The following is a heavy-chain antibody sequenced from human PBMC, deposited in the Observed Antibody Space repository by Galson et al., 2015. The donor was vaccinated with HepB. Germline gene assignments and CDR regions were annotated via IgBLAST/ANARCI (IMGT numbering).Heavy chain of an antibody. Sequence: SLRLSCAASGFTFSSYSMNWVRQAPGKGLERVSYISSSSSTIYYADSVKGRFTISRDNAKNSLYLQMNSLRAEDTAVYYCARGPDYTWIQLWLNYFDYWGQGTLVTVSS. CDR3: ARGPDYTWIQLWLNYFDY. CDR1: GFTFSSYS. V-gene: IGHV3-48*04. CDR2: ISSSSSTI. J-gene: IGHJ4*02. D-gene: IGHD5-18*01.